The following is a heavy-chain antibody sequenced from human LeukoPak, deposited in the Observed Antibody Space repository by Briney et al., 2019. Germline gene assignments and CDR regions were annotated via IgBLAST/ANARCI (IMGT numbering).Heavy chain of an antibody. CDR3: ARVPRNIAARLSYYYMDV. J-gene: IGHJ6*03. CDR1: GYTFTSYD. V-gene: IGHV1-8*01. Sequence: GASVKVSCKASGYTFTSYDINWVRQATGQGLEWMGWMNPNSGNTGYAQKFQGRVTMTRNTSISTAYMELSSLRSEDTAVYYYARVPRNIAARLSYYYMDVWGKGTTVTVSS. CDR2: MNPNSGNT. D-gene: IGHD6-6*01.